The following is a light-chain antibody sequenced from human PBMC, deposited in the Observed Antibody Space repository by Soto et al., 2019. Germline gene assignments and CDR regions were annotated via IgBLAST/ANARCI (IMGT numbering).Light chain of an antibody. V-gene: IGKV1-39*01. J-gene: IGKJ1*01. CDR3: QQSYNTPWT. CDR1: QSISTY. CDR2: AVS. Sequence: DIQMTQSPSSLSASVGDRVTITCRASQSISTYLNWYQQKPGKAPKFLIYAVSSLESGVPSRFSGSGSGTDFTLTISSLQPEDFATYYCQQSYNTPWTFGQGTKVEIK.